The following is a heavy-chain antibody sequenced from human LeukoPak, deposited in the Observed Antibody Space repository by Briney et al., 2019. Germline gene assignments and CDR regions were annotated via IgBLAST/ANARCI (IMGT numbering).Heavy chain of an antibody. CDR2: IRQHVTAN. V-gene: IGHV3-7*01. CDR3: AREADGFDV. CDR1: GFNFNSHI. J-gene: IGHJ3*01. Sequence: GGSLRLSCGASGFNFNSHIISWVRQAPGKGLEWVANIRQHVTANYYLASVNRPSTISTANPKNSLYLQMNSLRAEDTAIYYCAREADGFDVWGQGTMVTVSP.